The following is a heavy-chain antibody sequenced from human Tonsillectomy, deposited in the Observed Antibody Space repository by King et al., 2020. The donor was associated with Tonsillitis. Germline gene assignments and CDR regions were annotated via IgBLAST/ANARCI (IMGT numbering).Heavy chain of an antibody. V-gene: IGHV3-30-3*01. Sequence: VQLVESGGGVVQPGRSLRLSCAASGFTFNSYLMHWVRQAPGKGLEWVAVISFDGSYTYYVDSVKGRFTISRDNSKNSLYLQMNSLRPEDTAVYYCARDVEAVVFDVWGQGTTVTVSS. CDR3: ARDVEAVVFDV. CDR1: GFTFNSYL. D-gene: IGHD6-19*01. CDR2: ISFDGSYT. J-gene: IGHJ6*02.